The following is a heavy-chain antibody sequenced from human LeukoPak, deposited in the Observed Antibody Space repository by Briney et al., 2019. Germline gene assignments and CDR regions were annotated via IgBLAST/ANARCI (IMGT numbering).Heavy chain of an antibody. CDR2: IYISGTP. CDR3: AREKMTTITTIDY. Sequence: SDTLSLTCSVSGDSIITYYWTWIRQPAGKGLEWIGRIYISGTPNYNPSLRGRVTMSIDTSMNQFSLKLTSVTAADTAVYYCAREKMTTITTIDYWGQGTLVTVSS. V-gene: IGHV4-4*07. CDR1: GDSIITYY. J-gene: IGHJ4*02. D-gene: IGHD4-11*01.